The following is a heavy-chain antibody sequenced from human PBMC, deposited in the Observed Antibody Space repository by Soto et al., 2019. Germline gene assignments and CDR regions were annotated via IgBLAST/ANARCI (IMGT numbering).Heavy chain of an antibody. Sequence: EVQLVESGGGLIQPGGSLRLSCAASGFTVSSNYMSWVRQTPGRGLEWVAVIYSGGNTYYADSVKGRFTISRDNSKNTLYLQLNRLRVEDTAVYYCAKNLALDYGLDVWGQGTTVIVS. CDR1: GFTVSSNY. CDR2: IYSGGNT. J-gene: IGHJ6*02. V-gene: IGHV3-53*01. CDR3: AKNLALDYGLDV.